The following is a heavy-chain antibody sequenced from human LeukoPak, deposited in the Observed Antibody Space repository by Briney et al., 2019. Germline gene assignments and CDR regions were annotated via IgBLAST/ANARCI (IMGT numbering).Heavy chain of an antibody. V-gene: IGHV3-30*04. D-gene: IGHD6-19*01. Sequence: TGGSLRLSCAPSGFILGDYAMHWVRQAPGKGLEWVALISYDGGNENYGNSVKGRFTISRDNSKNTLYLQMNDLRPEDTAVYYCARDPPFTSGWSQNFFDYWGLGTRVTVSS. CDR1: GFILGDYA. CDR2: ISYDGGNE. CDR3: ARDPPFTSGWSQNFFDY. J-gene: IGHJ4*02.